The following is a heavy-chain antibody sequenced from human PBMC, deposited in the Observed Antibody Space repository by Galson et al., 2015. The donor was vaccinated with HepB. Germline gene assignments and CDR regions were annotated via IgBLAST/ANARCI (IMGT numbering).Heavy chain of an antibody. V-gene: IGHV1-3*04. D-gene: IGHD5-18*01. J-gene: IGHJ4*02. CDR2: INTGNGHT. Sequence: SVKVSCKASGYTFNTYNMHWVRQAPGQSLEWVGWINTGNGHTKYSRKFQGRVTITRDPSASTAYMKVNSVTAADTAVYYCARAAGDSSTYANDYWGQGALVTVSS. CDR1: GYTFNTYN. CDR3: ARAAGDSSTYANDY.